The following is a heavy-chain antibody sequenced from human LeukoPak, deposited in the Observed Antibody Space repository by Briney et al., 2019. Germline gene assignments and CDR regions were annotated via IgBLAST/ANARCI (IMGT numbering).Heavy chain of an antibody. CDR2: IKQDGSEK. CDR3: AREVPYCGGDCYSFDVLGINYYYYYMDV. CDR1: GFTFSSYW. Sequence: TGGSLRLSCAASGFTFSSYWMSWVRQAPGKGLEWVANIKQDGSEKYYVDSVKGRFTISRDNAKNSLYLQMNSLRAEDTAVYYCAREVPYCGGDCYSFDVLGINYYYYYMDVWGKGTTVTISS. D-gene: IGHD2-21*02. V-gene: IGHV3-7*01. J-gene: IGHJ6*03.